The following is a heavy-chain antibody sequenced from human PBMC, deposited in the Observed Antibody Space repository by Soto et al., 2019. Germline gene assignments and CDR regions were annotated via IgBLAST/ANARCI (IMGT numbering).Heavy chain of an antibody. Sequence: GGSLRLSCAASGFIFRDWFMSWIRQAPGKGLEWISYISKDSGRATRYADSVKGRFTISRDNAKNSLFLQMNNLTVEDTAVYYCARASLGYCSSTSCRSNWFDPWGQGTLVTVSS. CDR2: ISKDSGRAT. CDR1: GFIFRDWF. V-gene: IGHV3-11*01. CDR3: ARASLGYCSSTSCRSNWFDP. D-gene: IGHD2-2*01. J-gene: IGHJ5*02.